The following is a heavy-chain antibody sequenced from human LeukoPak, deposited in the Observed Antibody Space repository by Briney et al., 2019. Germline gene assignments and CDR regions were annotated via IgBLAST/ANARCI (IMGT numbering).Heavy chain of an antibody. J-gene: IGHJ4*02. D-gene: IGHD1-14*01. Sequence: GGSLRLSCAASGFTFSSYAMSWVRQAPGKGLEWVSAISGSGGSTYYADSVKGRFTISRDNSKNTLYLQMNSLRAEDTAVYYCAQRSKSSNQGYWGQGTLVTVSS. CDR2: ISGSGGST. V-gene: IGHV3-23*01. CDR1: GFTFSSYA. CDR3: AQRSKSSNQGY.